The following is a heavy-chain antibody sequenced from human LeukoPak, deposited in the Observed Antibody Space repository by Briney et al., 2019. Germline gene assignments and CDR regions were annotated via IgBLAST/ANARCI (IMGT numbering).Heavy chain of an antibody. V-gene: IGHV3-30*02. CDR3: AQGLLS. CDR2: ISYDGSNK. CDR1: GFTFSTSD. J-gene: IGHJ5*02. Sequence: GGSLRLSCAASGFTFSTSDMHWVRQAPGKGLQWVAFISYDGSNKHYADSVQGRCTISRDNSKNTLYLQLNSLRADDTAVFYCAQGLLSWGQGTLLTVAA.